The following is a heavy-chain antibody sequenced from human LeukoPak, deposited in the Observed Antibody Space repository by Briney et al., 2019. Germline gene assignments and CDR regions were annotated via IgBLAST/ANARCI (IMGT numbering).Heavy chain of an antibody. CDR3: ARESDNYDFWSGSQGVDY. V-gene: IGHV4-4*02. CDR1: GDSINSLDL. Sequence: SETLSLTCTVSGDSINSLDLWSWVRQPPGKGLEWIGEINHSGSTNYNPSLKSRVTISVDTSKNQFSLKLSSVTAADTAVYYCARESDNYDFWSGSQGVDYWGQGTLVTVSS. D-gene: IGHD3-3*01. CDR2: INHSGST. J-gene: IGHJ4*02.